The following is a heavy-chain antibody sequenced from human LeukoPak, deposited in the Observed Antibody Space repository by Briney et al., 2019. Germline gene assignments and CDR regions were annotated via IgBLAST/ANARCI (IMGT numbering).Heavy chain of an antibody. V-gene: IGHV3-48*02. J-gene: IGHJ3*01. D-gene: IGHD6-19*01. CDR2: ISSSSSSI. Sequence: GGSLRLSCAASGFTFISYSMNWVRQAPGKGPEWVSYISSSSSSIKYADSVEGRFTISRDNAKNSLYLQMNSLRDEDTAVYYCARDRYSSGWFGAFDVWGQGTMVTVSS. CDR3: ARDRYSSGWFGAFDV. CDR1: GFTFISYS.